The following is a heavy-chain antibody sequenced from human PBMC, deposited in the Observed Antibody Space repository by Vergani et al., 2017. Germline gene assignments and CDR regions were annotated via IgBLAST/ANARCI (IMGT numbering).Heavy chain of an antibody. D-gene: IGHD2-2*01. CDR1: EFTFSNYA. J-gene: IGHJ4*02. CDR2: ISYDGSNK. V-gene: IGHV3-30*04. Sequence: VQLLESGGGLVQPGGSLRLTCAASEFTFSNYAMNWVRQAPGKGLEWVAFISYDGSNKYYADSVKGRFTISRDNSKNTLYLQMNSLRTEDTAVYFCAKVRDANQLPHYWSQGTLVTVSS. CDR3: AKVRDANQLPHY.